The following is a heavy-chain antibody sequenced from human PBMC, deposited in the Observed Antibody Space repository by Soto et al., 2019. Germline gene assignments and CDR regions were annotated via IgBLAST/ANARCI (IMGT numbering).Heavy chain of an antibody. Sequence: SETLSLTCTVSGDSVSNGNSYWSWIRQPPGKGLEWIGYTYYSGSTNYNPSLKSRVTISVDTSKNQFSLRLSSVTAADTAVYYCARGGAYYYYYGMDVWGQGTTVTVSS. CDR3: ARGGAYYYYYGMDV. CDR1: GDSVSNGNSY. CDR2: TYYSGST. J-gene: IGHJ6*02. V-gene: IGHV4-61*01.